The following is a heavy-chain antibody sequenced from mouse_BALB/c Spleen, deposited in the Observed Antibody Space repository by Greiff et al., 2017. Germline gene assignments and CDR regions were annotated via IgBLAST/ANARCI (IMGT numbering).Heavy chain of an antibody. CDR3: ARDRGYYGNPFAY. CDR1: GFTFTDYY. D-gene: IGHD2-1*01. Sequence: EVKLVESGGGLVQPGGSLRLSCATSGFTFTDYYMSWVRQPPGKALEWLGFIRNKANGYTTEYSASVKGRFTISRDNSQSILYLQMNTLRAEDSATYYCARDRGYYGNPFAYWGQGTLVTVSA. CDR2: IRNKANGYTT. J-gene: IGHJ3*01. V-gene: IGHV7-3*02.